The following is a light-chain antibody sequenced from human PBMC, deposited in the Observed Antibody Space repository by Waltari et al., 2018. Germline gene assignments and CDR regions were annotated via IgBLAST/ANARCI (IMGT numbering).Light chain of an antibody. Sequence: EIVLTQSPGTLSLSPGERATLSCRASQSVSRSLAWYQQKHGQAPRLLIYDASTRATGMPDRFSGSGSGTEFSLTISRLEPEDFAVYYCQKYVSIPATFGQGTKVEIK. J-gene: IGKJ1*01. CDR2: DAS. V-gene: IGKV3-20*01. CDR3: QKYVSIPAT. CDR1: QSVSRS.